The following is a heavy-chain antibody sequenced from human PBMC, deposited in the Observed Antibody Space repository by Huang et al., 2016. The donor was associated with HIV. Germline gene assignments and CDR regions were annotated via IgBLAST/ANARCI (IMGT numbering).Heavy chain of an antibody. Sequence: QLQLQESGPGLVKPSETLSLTCSVSDDSINSRSYYWGWIRQPPGKGLEWIGSGYYGGSTYYNPSRKSRVTMSVDTSRNQFSLKLSSVTTADTAVYYCARHVKDSSWYVGWFDPWGQGTLVTVSS. CDR1: DDSINSRSYY. CDR3: ARHVKDSSWYVGWFDP. V-gene: IGHV4-39*01. J-gene: IGHJ5*02. D-gene: IGHD6-13*01. CDR2: GYYGGST.